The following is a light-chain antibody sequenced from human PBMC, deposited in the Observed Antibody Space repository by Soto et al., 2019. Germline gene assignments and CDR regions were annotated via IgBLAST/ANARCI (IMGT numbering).Light chain of an antibody. J-gene: IGKJ1*01. CDR2: DAS. CDR1: QSLNSY. V-gene: IGKV3-11*01. CDR3: QQRSNWPAT. Sequence: EIVLTQSPATLSLSPGESATLSCRASQSLNSYLAWYQQKPGQAPRLLIYDASNRATGIPARFSGSGSGTDFTLTISSLEPEDFAVYYCQQRSNWPATFGQGTKVDIK.